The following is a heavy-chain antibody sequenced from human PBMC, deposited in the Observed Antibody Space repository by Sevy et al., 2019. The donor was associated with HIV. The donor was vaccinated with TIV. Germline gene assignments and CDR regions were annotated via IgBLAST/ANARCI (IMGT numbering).Heavy chain of an antibody. CDR1: GFTFSSYG. V-gene: IGHV3-30*02. J-gene: IGHJ4*02. Sequence: GGSLRLSCAASGFTFSSYGMHWVRQAPGKGLEWVAFIRYDGSNKYYADSVKGRFTISRDNSKNTLYLQMNSLRAEDTAVYYCASRSYYYGSGSYYNVYWGQGTLVTVSS. CDR3: ASRSYYYGSGSYYNVY. D-gene: IGHD3-10*01. CDR2: IRYDGSNK.